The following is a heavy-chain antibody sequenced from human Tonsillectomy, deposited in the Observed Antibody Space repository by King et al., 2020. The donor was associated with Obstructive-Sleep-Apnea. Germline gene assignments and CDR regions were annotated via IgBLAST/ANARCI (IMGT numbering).Heavy chain of an antibody. CDR1: GFTFSTYA. V-gene: IGHV3-30*04. CDR3: ARDDHDALDI. D-gene: IGHD1-14*01. J-gene: IGHJ3*02. CDR2: ISYDGSQK. Sequence: VQLVESGGGVVQPGRSLRLSCAASGFTFSTYAMHWVRQAPGKGLEWMAVISYDGSQKYYADSLKGRLTISRDNSKNTVYLQMSSLRAEDSTAVYYCARDDHDALDIWGQGTMVTGSS.